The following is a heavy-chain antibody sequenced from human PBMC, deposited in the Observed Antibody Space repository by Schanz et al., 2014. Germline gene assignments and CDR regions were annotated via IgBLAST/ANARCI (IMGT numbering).Heavy chain of an antibody. CDR2: IMPLRGIG. J-gene: IGHJ6*02. Sequence: QVQLVQSGAEVKKPGSSVKVSCKASRSTFSSYTISWVRQARGQGLEWVGRIMPLRGIGNNAWKFQDRLTITADKSMNITYMELSSLGTEDTAVYYCTRLRRADPNGFDDWGQGTTVTVSS. CDR3: TRLRRADPNGFDD. D-gene: IGHD6-19*01. CDR1: RSTFSSYT. V-gene: IGHV1-69*02.